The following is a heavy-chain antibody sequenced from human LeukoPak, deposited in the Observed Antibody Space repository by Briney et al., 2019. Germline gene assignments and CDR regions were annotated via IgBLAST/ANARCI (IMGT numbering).Heavy chain of an antibody. D-gene: IGHD3-10*01. CDR3: AKDLIRFGELLSSIDY. CDR2: ISGSGGST. Sequence: PGGSLRLSCAASGFTFSSYAMSWVRQAPGKGLEWVSAISGSGGSTYYADSVKGRFTISRDNSKNTLYLQMNSLRAEDTAVYYCAKDLIRFGELLSSIDYWGQGTLVTVSS. J-gene: IGHJ4*02. V-gene: IGHV3-23*01. CDR1: GFTFSSYA.